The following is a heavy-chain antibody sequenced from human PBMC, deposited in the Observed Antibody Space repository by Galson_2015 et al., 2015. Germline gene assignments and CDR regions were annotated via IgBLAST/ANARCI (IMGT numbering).Heavy chain of an antibody. D-gene: IGHD3-22*01. CDR3: AKGVGSDFYYANDY. CDR1: GFTFSSYA. J-gene: IGHJ4*02. V-gene: IGHV3-23*01. CDR2: ITASGGSP. Sequence: SLRLSCAASGFTFSSYAMSWVRQVPGKGLEWVSLITASGGSPYYADSVKRRFTISRDNSKNTLYLQMNSPRAEDTAMYYCAKGVGSDFYYANDYWGQGTLVTVSS.